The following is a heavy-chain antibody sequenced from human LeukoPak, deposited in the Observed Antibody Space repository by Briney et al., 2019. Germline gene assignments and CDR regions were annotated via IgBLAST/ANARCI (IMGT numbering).Heavy chain of an antibody. CDR2: ISSRSSYI. CDR3: ARYGSGSFNADYHYYYYMDV. V-gene: IGHV3-21*01. CDR1: GFTFSSYS. Sequence: GGSLRLSCAASGFTFSSYSMNWVRQAPGKGLEWLSSISSRSSYIYYADSVKGRFTISRDNAKNSLYLQMNSLRAEDTAVYYCARYGSGSFNADYHYYYYMDVWGKGTTVTVSS. J-gene: IGHJ6*03. D-gene: IGHD3-10*01.